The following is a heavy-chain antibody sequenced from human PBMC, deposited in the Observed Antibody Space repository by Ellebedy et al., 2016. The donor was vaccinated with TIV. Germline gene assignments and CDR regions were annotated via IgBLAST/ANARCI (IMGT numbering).Heavy chain of an antibody. CDR2: INLYQGVT. V-gene: IGHV1-18*01. D-gene: IGHD1-26*01. J-gene: IGHJ5*02. CDR1: GYIFSNDG. Sequence: ASVKVSXKASGYIFSNDGITWVRQAPGQSLEWMGWINLYQGVTNYAPKFQGRVSLTTDWSTTTAYLDLRSLRSDDTAVYYCARDTVGRGRFHPWGQGTLVTVSS. CDR3: ARDTVGRGRFHP.